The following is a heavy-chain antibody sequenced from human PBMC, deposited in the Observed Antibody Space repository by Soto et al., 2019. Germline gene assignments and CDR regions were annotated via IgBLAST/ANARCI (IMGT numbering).Heavy chain of an antibody. CDR1: GGTFSSYA. J-gene: IGHJ6*02. D-gene: IGHD3-3*01. Sequence: QVQLVQSGAEVKKPGSSVKVSCKASGGTFSSYAISWVRQAPGQGLEWMGGIIPIFGTANYAQKFQGRVTITADESTSTAYMELSSLRSEDTAVYYCARSVTLFGVVIIRSLGYYGMDVWGQGTTVTVSS. CDR3: ARSVTLFGVVIIRSLGYYGMDV. CDR2: IIPIFGTA. V-gene: IGHV1-69*12.